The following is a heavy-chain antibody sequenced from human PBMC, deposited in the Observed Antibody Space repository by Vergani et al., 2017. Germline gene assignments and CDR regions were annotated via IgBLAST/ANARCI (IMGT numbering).Heavy chain of an antibody. CDR2: IYHSGST. V-gene: IGHV4-38-2*01. CDR3: ARSTPSSERDWFDP. Sequence: QVQLQESGPGLVKPSETLSLTCAVSGYSISSGYYWGWIRQPPGKGLEWIGSIYHSGSTYYNPSLKSRVTISVDTSKNQFSLKLSSVTAADTAVYYCARSTPSSERDWFDPWGQGTLVTVSS. D-gene: IGHD2-2*01. CDR1: GYSISSGYY. J-gene: IGHJ5*02.